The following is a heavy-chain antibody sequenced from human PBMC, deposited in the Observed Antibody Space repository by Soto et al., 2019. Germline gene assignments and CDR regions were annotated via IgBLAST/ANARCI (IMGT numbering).Heavy chain of an antibody. CDR3: ARGGSSGWYAIGD. CDR1: GFTVSSNY. J-gene: IGHJ3*01. CDR2: IYSGGST. D-gene: IGHD6-19*01. Sequence: EVQLVESGGGLVQPGGSLRLSCAASGFTVSSNYMSWVRQAPGKGLEWVSVIYSGGSTYYADSVKGRFTISRDNSKNTRYLQMNSLRAEDTAVYYCARGGSSGWYAIGDGGQGTMVTVSS. V-gene: IGHV3-66*01.